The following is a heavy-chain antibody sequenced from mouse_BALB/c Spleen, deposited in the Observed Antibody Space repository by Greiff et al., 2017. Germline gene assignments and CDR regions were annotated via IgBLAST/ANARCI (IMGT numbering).Heavy chain of an antibody. J-gene: IGHJ4*01. CDR2: ISSGSSTI. Sequence: DVMLVESGGGLVQPGGSRKLSCAASGFTFSSFGMHWVRQAPEKGLEWVAYISSGSSTIYYADTVKGRFTISRDNPKNTLFLQMTSLRSEDTAMYYCARGVWAMDYWGQGTSVTVSS. CDR1: GFTFSSFG. D-gene: IGHD2-10*02. V-gene: IGHV5-17*02. CDR3: ARGVWAMDY.